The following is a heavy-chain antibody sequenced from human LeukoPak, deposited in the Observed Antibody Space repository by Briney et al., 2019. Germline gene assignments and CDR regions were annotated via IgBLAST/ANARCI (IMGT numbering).Heavy chain of an antibody. CDR1: GFTFSSYA. V-gene: IGHV3-23*01. Sequence: GGSLRLSCAASGFTFSSYAMSWVRQAPGKGLEWVSAISGSGGSTYYADSVKGRFTISRDNSKNTLYLQMNSLRAEDTAVYYCAKGTRNPRRHYGSGSYYIPTYYFDYWGQGTLVTVSS. J-gene: IGHJ4*02. CDR2: ISGSGGST. CDR3: AKGTRNPRRHYGSGSYYIPTYYFDY. D-gene: IGHD3-10*01.